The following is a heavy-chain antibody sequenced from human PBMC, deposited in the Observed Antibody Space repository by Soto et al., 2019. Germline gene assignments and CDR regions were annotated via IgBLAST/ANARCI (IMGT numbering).Heavy chain of an antibody. CDR3: ALTGYYDVDY. CDR2: VYYSGST. CDR1: GGSISSGDYY. D-gene: IGHD3-9*01. J-gene: IGHJ4*02. V-gene: IGHV4-30-4*01. Sequence: PSETLSLTCTVSGGSISSGDYYWSWIRQPPGKGLEWIGCVYYSGSTYYNSSLKSRVTISVDTSKNQFSLRLSSVTAADTAVYYCALTGYYDVDYWGQGTLVTVSS.